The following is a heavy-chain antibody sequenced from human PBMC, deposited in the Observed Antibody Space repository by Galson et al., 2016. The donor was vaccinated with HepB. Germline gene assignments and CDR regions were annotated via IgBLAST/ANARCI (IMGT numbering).Heavy chain of an antibody. Sequence: SLRLSCAASGFTFDNYAMHWVRQVPGKGLEWVSGLSWHSATIDYADSVKGRFTVSRDSVKNSLYLQMNSLRAEDTALYYCARDSGWFGSGNYYYGLDVWGQGTTVTVSS. CDR3: ARDSGWFGSGNYYYGLDV. J-gene: IGHJ6*02. CDR2: LSWHSATI. CDR1: GFTFDNYA. D-gene: IGHD3-10*01. V-gene: IGHV3-9*01.